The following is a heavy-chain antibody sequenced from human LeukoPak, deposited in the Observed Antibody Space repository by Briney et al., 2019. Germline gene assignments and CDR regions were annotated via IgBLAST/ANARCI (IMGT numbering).Heavy chain of an antibody. CDR1: GGSISSSSYY. CDR3: ARHHDFWSGYHNYYYGMDL. CDR2: IYYSGST. Sequence: KSSETLSLSCTVSGGSISSSSYYWGWIRQPPGKGLEWIGSIYYSGSTYYNPSLKSRVTISVDTSKDQFSLKLSSVTAADTAVYYCARHHDFWSGYHNYYYGMDLWGQGPTVTVSS. V-gene: IGHV4-39*01. J-gene: IGHJ6*02. D-gene: IGHD3-3*01.